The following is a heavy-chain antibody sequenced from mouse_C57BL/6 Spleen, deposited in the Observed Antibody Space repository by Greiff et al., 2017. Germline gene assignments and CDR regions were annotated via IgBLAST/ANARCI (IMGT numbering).Heavy chain of an antibody. CDR1: GFSLTSYA. V-gene: IGHV2-9-1*01. CDR3: ATYYYGSTPFGY. Sequence: QVQLQQSGPGLVAPSQSLSITCTVSGFSLTSYALSWVRQPPGTGLEWLGVIWTGGGTNYNSALTSRLSISKDNSKSQVFLKMNSLQTDDTARYYCATYYYGSTPFGYWGQGTLVTVSA. D-gene: IGHD1-1*01. J-gene: IGHJ3*01. CDR2: IWTGGGT.